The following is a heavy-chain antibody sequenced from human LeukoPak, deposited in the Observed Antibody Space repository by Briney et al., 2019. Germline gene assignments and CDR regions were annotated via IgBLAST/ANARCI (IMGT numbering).Heavy chain of an antibody. Sequence: ASVKVSCKASGYTFTGYYMHWVRQAPGQGLEWMGWINPNSGGTNYAQKFQGRVTMTTDTSTSTAYMELRSLRSDDTAVYYCARGGDSNYDNWFDPWGQGTLVTVSS. J-gene: IGHJ5*02. CDR1: GYTFTGYY. CDR3: ARGGDSNYDNWFDP. D-gene: IGHD4-11*01. CDR2: INPNSGGT. V-gene: IGHV1-2*02.